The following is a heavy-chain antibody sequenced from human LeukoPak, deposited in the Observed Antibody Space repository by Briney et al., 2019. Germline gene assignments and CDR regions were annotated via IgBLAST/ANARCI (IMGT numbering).Heavy chain of an antibody. Sequence: PGGSLRLSCAASGFTFSSYSMNWVRQAPGKGLEWVSSISGRSADIYYADSVKGRFTISRDNAKNSVFLQMNNLRVEDTAIYYCARRGYHDSSGYDYWGQGTPVTVSS. J-gene: IGHJ4*02. D-gene: IGHD3-22*01. CDR1: GFTFSSYS. V-gene: IGHV3-21*06. CDR3: ARRGYHDSSGYDY. CDR2: ISGRSADI.